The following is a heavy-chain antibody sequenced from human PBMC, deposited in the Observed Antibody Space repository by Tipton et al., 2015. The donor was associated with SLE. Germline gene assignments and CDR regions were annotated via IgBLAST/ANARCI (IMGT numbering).Heavy chain of an antibody. CDR3: ARLGIVIVPAATYYYGMDV. V-gene: IGHV4-39*07. D-gene: IGHD2-2*01. J-gene: IGHJ6*02. Sequence: TLSLTCTVSGVSISSTSYYWAWIRQPPGKGLQWIGSAFYSGSTYHNPSLKSRVTMSLDTSKNQFSLKLTSVTAADTAIYYCARLGIVIVPAATYYYGMDVCGQGTTVTVSS. CDR1: GVSISSTSYY. CDR2: AFYSGST.